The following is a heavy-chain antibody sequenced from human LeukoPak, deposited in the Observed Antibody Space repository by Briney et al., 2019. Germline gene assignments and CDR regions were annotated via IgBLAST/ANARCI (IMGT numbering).Heavy chain of an antibody. CDR2: INPNSGDT. CDR3: ATALRGSSYAYVEEHDAFDI. V-gene: IGHV1-2*02. Sequence: PLASVKVSCTASGYTFSGYYIHWVRQAPGQGLEWMGWINPNSGDTRYADNFQGRVTMTRDTSISTAYMQLSSLRSDDTAVYYCATALRGSSYAYVEEHDAFDIWGQGTVVTVSS. CDR1: GYTFSGYY. J-gene: IGHJ3*02. D-gene: IGHD5-18*01.